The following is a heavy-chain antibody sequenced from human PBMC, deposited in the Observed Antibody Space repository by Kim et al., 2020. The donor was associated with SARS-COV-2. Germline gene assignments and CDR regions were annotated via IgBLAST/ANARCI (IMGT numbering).Heavy chain of an antibody. J-gene: IGHJ6*02. Sequence: ASVKVSCKASGYTFTSYAMNWVRQAPGQGLEWMGWINTNTGNPTYAQGFTGRFVFSLDTSVSTAYLQISSLKAEDTAVYYCAREPQWELLMGYYYYGMDVGGQGTTVTVSS. CDR3: AREPQWELLMGYYYYGMDV. V-gene: IGHV7-4-1*02. CDR1: GYTFTSYA. D-gene: IGHD1-26*01. CDR2: INTNTGNP.